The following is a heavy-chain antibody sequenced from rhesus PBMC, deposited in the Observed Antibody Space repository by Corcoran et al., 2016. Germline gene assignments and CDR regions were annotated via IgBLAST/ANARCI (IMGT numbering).Heavy chain of an antibody. V-gene: IGHV4-169*02. CDR3: AREDVVVLRF. Sequence: QLQLQESGPGLVKPSETLSVTCTVSGDSISNNYWSWIRQAPGKGLEWIGYIYGSSTNTNYHPSLNNRVTISKDKSKNQFSLKLSSVTAADTAVYFCAREDVVVLRFWGQGVLVTVSS. CDR2: IYGSSTNT. D-gene: IGHD2-15*01. CDR1: GDSISNNY. J-gene: IGHJ4*01.